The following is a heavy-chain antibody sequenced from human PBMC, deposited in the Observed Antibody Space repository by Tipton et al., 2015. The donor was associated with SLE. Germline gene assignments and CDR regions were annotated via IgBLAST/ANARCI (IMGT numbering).Heavy chain of an antibody. J-gene: IGHJ6*02. V-gene: IGHV3-21*04. CDR2: ISSSSSYI. CDR3: AKRFVVVYAGIDV. CDR1: GFTFSSYS. D-gene: IGHD3-3*01. Sequence: SLRLSCAASGFTFSSYSMNWVRQAPGKGLEWVSSISSSSSYIYYADSVKGRFTISRDLSNNTLYLQMNSLRPEDTAVYYCAKRFVVVYAGIDVSGLGTAVIVSS.